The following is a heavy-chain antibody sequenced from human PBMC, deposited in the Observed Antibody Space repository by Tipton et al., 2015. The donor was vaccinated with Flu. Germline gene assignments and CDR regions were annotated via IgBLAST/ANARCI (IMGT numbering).Heavy chain of an antibody. J-gene: IGHJ5*02. D-gene: IGHD6-19*01. Sequence: SLRLSCAASGFTFSSYAMRWVRQAPGKGLEWVSGISGSGGKTYYADSVKGRFTISRDNSKNTLYLQMNGLGAEDTAVYYCAKVIPERVAGLDLWGQGTLVIVSS. CDR2: ISGSGGKT. V-gene: IGHV3-23*01. CDR1: GFTFSSYA. CDR3: AKVIPERVAGLDL.